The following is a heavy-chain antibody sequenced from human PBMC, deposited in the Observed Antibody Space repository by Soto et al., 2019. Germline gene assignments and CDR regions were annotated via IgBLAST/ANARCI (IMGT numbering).Heavy chain of an antibody. V-gene: IGHV3-23*01. CDR1: GFTFSSYA. J-gene: IGHJ3*02. D-gene: IGHD3-22*01. CDR2: ISGSGGST. Sequence: EVQLLESGGGLVQPGGSLRLSCAASGFTFSSYAMSWVRQAPGKGLEWVSAISGSGGSTYYADSVKGRFTISRDNSKNTMYLQMNSLRAEDTAVYYCAKPIHDTYYYDSSGYYNAFDIWGQGTMVTVSS. CDR3: AKPIHDTYYYDSSGYYNAFDI.